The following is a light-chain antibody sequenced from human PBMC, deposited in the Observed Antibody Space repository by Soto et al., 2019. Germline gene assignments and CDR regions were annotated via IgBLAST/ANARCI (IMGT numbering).Light chain of an antibody. J-gene: IGKJ1*01. Sequence: IQMTQSPSTLSASIGDRVTITCRARQSIRTWLALYQQRPGKAPKLLIYDASSVESGVPSRFSGSGSGTEFSLTISSLQSDDFATYYCQQYNSSPWTFGPGTQVEIK. V-gene: IGKV1-5*01. CDR3: QQYNSSPWT. CDR2: DAS. CDR1: QSIRTW.